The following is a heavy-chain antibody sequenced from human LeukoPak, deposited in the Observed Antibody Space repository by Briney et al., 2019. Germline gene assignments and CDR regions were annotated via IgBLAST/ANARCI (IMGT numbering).Heavy chain of an antibody. V-gene: IGHV4-59*08. CDR2: LYDSEST. Sequence: SETLSLTCTVSGGSISNFYWSWIRQPPGKGLEWIGYLYDSESTNYNPSFKSRVTMSVDTSKNQFSLKLSSVTAADTAVYYCARPVAAYWYVDVWGRGSLVTVSS. D-gene: IGHD2-15*01. J-gene: IGHJ2*01. CDR3: ARPVAAYWYVDV. CDR1: GGSISNFY.